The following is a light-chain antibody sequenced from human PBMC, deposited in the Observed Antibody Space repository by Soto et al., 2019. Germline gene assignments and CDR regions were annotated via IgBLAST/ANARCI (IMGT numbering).Light chain of an antibody. Sequence: DIVLTQSPGTLSLSPGDRATLSCRASQSFSSSYLAWYQQKPGHAPRLLIYGASSRATGIPDRFSGSGSGTDFTLTISSLEPEDFAVYYCQHYGSALFTFGPGTKVDVK. CDR3: QHYGSALFT. J-gene: IGKJ3*01. CDR2: GAS. CDR1: QSFSSSY. V-gene: IGKV3-20*01.